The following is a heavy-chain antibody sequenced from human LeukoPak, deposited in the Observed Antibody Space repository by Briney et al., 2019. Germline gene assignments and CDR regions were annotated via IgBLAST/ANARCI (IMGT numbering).Heavy chain of an antibody. Sequence: GGSLRLSCAASGFTFIRHWMHWVRQAPGKGLVWVSYINNDGSGTIYADSVKGRFTISRDNAKNTMNLQMNSLRAEDTAVYYCSRGGFGSGPDYWGQGTLVTVSS. CDR3: SRGGFGSGPDY. V-gene: IGHV3-74*01. CDR1: GFTFIRHW. CDR2: INNDGSGT. J-gene: IGHJ4*02. D-gene: IGHD3-10*01.